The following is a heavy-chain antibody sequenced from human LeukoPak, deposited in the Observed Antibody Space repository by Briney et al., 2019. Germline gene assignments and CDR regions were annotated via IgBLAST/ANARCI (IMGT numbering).Heavy chain of an antibody. Sequence: GGSLRLSCAASGFTFSSYGMHWVRQAPGKGLEWVAFIRYDGSNKYYADSVKGRFTISRDNSKNTLYLQMNSLRAEDTAVYYCAKDSSTPEVVPAAIYAYWGQGTLVTVSS. D-gene: IGHD2-2*02. CDR1: GFTFSSYG. J-gene: IGHJ4*02. CDR3: AKDSSTPEVVPAAIYAY. CDR2: IRYDGSNK. V-gene: IGHV3-30*02.